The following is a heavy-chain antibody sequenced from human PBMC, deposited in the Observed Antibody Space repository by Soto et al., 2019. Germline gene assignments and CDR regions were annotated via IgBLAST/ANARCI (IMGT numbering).Heavy chain of an antibody. Sequence: QMQLVQSGPEVKKPGTSVKVSCKASGFTFTSSAVQWVRQARGQRLEWIGWIVVGSGNTNYAQKFQERVTITRDMXTXTXXMELSSLRSEDTAVYYCAADLRSSSWFYYYYGMDVWGQGTTVTVSS. V-gene: IGHV1-58*01. CDR3: AADLRSSSWFYYYYGMDV. CDR1: GFTFTSSA. J-gene: IGHJ6*02. CDR2: IVVGSGNT. D-gene: IGHD6-13*01.